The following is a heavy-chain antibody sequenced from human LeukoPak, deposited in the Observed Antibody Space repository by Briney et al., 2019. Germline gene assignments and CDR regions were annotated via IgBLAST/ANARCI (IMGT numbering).Heavy chain of an antibody. CDR2: IGSDYKT. Sequence: GGSLRLNSHAPGFTPGRSVSTYLRQAPGKGLEWVSSIGSDYKTHYSESVKGRFAISRDNSQSTVFMQMNSLRAEDTALYCCPSSRHYYVLMDVWGQGTAVTVSS. CDR3: PSSRHYYVLMDV. CDR1: GFTPGRSV. V-gene: IGHV3-23*01. D-gene: IGHD3-10*02. J-gene: IGHJ6*02.